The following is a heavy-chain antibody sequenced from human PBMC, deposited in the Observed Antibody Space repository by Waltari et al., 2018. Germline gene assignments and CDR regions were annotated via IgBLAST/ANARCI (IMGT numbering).Heavy chain of an antibody. CDR2: IKSDGSTT. CDR3: VRSAFLDV. Sequence: EVQLVESGGGLVQPGGSVRLSCAASGFSFSTYWMNGARQAPGEGLVWVSRIKSDGSTTAYADSVKGRFTTSRDNAKNTLYLQMNSLRADDTAVYYCVRSAFLDVWGQGTTVTVSS. CDR1: GFSFSTYW. J-gene: IGHJ6*02. V-gene: IGHV3-74*01. D-gene: IGHD3-16*01.